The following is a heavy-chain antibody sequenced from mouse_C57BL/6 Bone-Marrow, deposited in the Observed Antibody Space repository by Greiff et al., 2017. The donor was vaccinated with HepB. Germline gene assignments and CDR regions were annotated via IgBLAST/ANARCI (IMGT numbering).Heavy chain of an antibody. CDR1: GFTFSSYA. V-gene: IGHV5-9-1*02. CDR2: ISSGGDYI. CDR3: TREGITTVRFDV. Sequence: DVQLQESGEGLVKPGGSLKLSCAASGFTFSSYAMSWVRQTPEKRLEWVAYISSGGDYIYYADTVKGRFTISRDNARNTLYLQMSSLKSEDTAMYYCTREGITTVRFDVWGTGTTVTVSS. J-gene: IGHJ1*03. D-gene: IGHD1-1*01.